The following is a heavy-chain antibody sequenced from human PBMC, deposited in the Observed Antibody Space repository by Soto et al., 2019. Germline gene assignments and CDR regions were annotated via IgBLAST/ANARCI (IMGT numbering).Heavy chain of an antibody. CDR1: GFTFSDYY. D-gene: IGHD6-13*01. CDR2: ISTSGSAI. V-gene: IGHV3-11*01. Sequence: GGSLRLSCAASGFTFSDYYMSWIRQAPGKGLEWVSYISTSGSAIYYADSVKGRFTISRDNAKNSLYLQMNSLRAEDTALYYCVRDKGYSTTWYDYRGHGTLVTVSS. J-gene: IGHJ5*01. CDR3: VRDKGYSTTWYDY.